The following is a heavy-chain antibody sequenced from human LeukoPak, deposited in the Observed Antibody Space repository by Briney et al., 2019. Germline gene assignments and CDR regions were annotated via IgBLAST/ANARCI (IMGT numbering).Heavy chain of an antibody. CDR1: GYTFTSYD. V-gene: IGHV1-8*01. Sequence: GASVKVSCKAYGYTFTSYDINWVRQATGQGLEWMGWMNPNSGNTGYAQKFQGRVTMTRNTSISTAYMELSSLRSEDTAVYYCARFPYYDFWSGYYRRHFDYWGQGTLVTVSS. CDR2: MNPNSGNT. D-gene: IGHD3-3*01. J-gene: IGHJ4*02. CDR3: ARFPYYDFWSGYYRRHFDY.